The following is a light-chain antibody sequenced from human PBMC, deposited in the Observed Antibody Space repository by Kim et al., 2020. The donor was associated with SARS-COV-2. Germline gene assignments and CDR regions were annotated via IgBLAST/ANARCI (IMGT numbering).Light chain of an antibody. CDR1: NIGSKS. Sequence: AQGKTARITCGGNNIGSKSVNWYQQKPGQAPVLVIYYDSDRPSGIPERFSGSNSGNTATLTISRVEDGDEADYYCQVWDSSSHLWVFGGGTQLTVL. V-gene: IGLV3-21*04. J-gene: IGLJ3*02. CDR3: QVWDSSSHLWV. CDR2: YDS.